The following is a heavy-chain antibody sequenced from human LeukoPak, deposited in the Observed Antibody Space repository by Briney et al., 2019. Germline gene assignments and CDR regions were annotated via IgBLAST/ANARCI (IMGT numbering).Heavy chain of an antibody. J-gene: IGHJ3*02. CDR2: ISWNSGSI. CDR3: AKVRGQYSSGWYDSAFDI. Sequence: GGSLRLSCAASGFTFDDYAMHWVRQAPGKGLAWVSGISWNSGSIGYADSVKGRFTISRDNAKNSLYLQMNSLRAEDTALYYCAKVRGQYSSGWYDSAFDIWGQGTMVTVSS. V-gene: IGHV3-9*01. D-gene: IGHD6-19*01. CDR1: GFTFDDYA.